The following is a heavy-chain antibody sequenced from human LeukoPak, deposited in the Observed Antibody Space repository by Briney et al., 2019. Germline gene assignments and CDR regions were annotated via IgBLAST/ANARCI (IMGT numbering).Heavy chain of an antibody. CDR2: ISWDGGST. J-gene: IGHJ6*02. CDR1: GFTFDDYT. V-gene: IGHV3-43*01. D-gene: IGHD2-2*01. Sequence: PGGFLRLSCAASGFTFDDYTMHWVRQAPGKGLEWVSLISWDGGSTYYADSVKGRFTISRDNSKNSLYLQMNSLRTEDTALYYCAKDMGYCSSTSCPSSYYYYYYGMDVWGQGTTVTVSS. CDR3: AKDMGYCSSTSCPSSYYYYYYGMDV.